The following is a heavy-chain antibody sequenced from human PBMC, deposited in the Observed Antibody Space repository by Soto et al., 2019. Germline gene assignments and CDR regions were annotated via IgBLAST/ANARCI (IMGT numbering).Heavy chain of an antibody. CDR3: AGDRTGRGDWFDP. CDR1: GGSISSYY. Sequence: LSLTCTVSGGSISSYYWSWIRQPAGKGLEWIGLIYSTGSTNYNPSLKSRVTMSVDASKNQFSLKLNSVTAADTAVYYCAGDRTGRGDWFDPWGQGTLVTVSS. D-gene: IGHD3-10*01. J-gene: IGHJ5*02. V-gene: IGHV4-4*07. CDR2: IYSTGST.